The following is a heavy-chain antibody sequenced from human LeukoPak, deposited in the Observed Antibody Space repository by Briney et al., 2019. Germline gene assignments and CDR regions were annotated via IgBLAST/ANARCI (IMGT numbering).Heavy chain of an antibody. CDR1: GGSVNNYY. CDR3: ARKENVYYYFDY. Sequence: SETLSLTCTVSGGSVNNYYWSWIRQPPGKGLEWIGYIYHSGTTYYNPSLQSRVTMSVDTSKNQFSLKLSSVTAVDTAVYYCARKENVYYYFDYWGQGTLVTVSS. D-gene: IGHD3-10*01. V-gene: IGHV4-59*02. CDR2: IYHSGTT. J-gene: IGHJ4*02.